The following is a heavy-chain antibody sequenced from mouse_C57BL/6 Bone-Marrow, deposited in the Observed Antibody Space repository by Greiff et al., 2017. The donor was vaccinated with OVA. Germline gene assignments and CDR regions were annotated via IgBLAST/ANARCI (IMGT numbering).Heavy chain of an antibody. CDR2: ISDGGIYT. D-gene: IGHD3-3*01. J-gene: IGHJ4*01. CDR3: ERDQIGSMDY. Sequence: EVMLVESGGGLVKPGGSLKLSCAASGFTFSSYAMSWVRQTPEKRLEWVATISDGGIYTYYPDNVQGRFPISRDNAKNNLYLHMSHMKEEDTYMCGCERDQIGSMDYWGKGTAVTVSS. V-gene: IGHV5-4*01. CDR1: GFTFSSYA.